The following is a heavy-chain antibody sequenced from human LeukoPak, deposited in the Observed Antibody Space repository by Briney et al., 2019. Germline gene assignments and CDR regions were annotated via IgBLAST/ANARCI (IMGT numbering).Heavy chain of an antibody. CDR3: ARDPRSGYPDY. J-gene: IGHJ4*02. Sequence: PGRSLRLSCAASGFTFSSYAMHWVRQAPGKGLEWVAFIWYDGSNKDYADSVKGRFTISRDNSKNTLYLQMNSLRAEDTAVYYCARDPRSGYPDYWGQGTLVTVSS. CDR1: GFTFSSYA. CDR2: IWYDGSNK. V-gene: IGHV3-30*04. D-gene: IGHD3-22*01.